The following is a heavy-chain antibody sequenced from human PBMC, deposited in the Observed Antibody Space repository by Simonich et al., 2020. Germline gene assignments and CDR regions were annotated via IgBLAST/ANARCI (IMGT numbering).Heavy chain of an antibody. CDR1: GFTFSSYG. CDR3: ARDRCTNGVCLDV. V-gene: IGHV3-33*01. CDR2: RWYDGSNK. J-gene: IGHJ6*04. D-gene: IGHD2-8*01. Sequence: QVQLVESGGGVVQPGRSLRLSCAASGFTFSSYGMHWVRQAPSKGLEGVAVRWYDGSNKYYADSVKGRFTISRDNSKNTLYLKMNSLRAEDTAVYYCARDRCTNGVCLDVWGKGTTVTVSS.